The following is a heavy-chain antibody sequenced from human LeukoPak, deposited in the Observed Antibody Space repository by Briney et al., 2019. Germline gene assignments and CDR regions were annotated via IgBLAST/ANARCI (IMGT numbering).Heavy chain of an antibody. Sequence: GGSLRLSCAASGFTFSSYSMSWVRQAPGKGLEWVSAISGSGGSTYYADSVKGRLTISRDNSKNTLYLQMNSLRAEDTAVYYCAGSDIVVVPAAMVNYYYYGMDVWGQGTTVTVSS. CDR1: GFTFSSYS. J-gene: IGHJ6*02. V-gene: IGHV3-23*01. CDR3: AGSDIVVVPAAMVNYYYYGMDV. D-gene: IGHD2-2*01. CDR2: ISGSGGST.